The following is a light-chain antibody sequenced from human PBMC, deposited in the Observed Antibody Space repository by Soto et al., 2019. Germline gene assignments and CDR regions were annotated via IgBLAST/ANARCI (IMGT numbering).Light chain of an antibody. J-gene: IGLJ3*02. CDR3: GAWDNSLSAWV. V-gene: IGLV1-51*01. CDR2: DNN. CDR1: SSNIGKNY. Sequence: QSVLTQPPSVSAAPGQKVTISCSGSSSNIGKNYVSWYQHLPGTAPKVLIYDNNKRPSGIPDRLSGSKSGTSATLGITGLQTGDEAEYFCGAWDNSLSAWVFGGGTKLTVL.